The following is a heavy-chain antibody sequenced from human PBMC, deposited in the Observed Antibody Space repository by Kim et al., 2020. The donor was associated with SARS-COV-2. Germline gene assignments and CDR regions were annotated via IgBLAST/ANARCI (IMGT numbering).Heavy chain of an antibody. CDR1: GGSISTYY. CDR2: IYYSGST. V-gene: IGHV4-59*08. D-gene: IGHD3-10*01. CDR3: ARETPMVRGVIGYGMAV. J-gene: IGHJ6*02. Sequence: SETLSLTCTVSGGSISTYYWSWIRQPPGKGLEWIGFIYYSGSTNYNPSLKSRTTISVDTSKNQFSLHLRSVTAADTAVYYCARETPMVRGVIGYGMAVWGQGTTVTVS.